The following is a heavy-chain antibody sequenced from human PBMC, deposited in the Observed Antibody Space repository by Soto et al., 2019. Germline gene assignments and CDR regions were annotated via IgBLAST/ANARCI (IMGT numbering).Heavy chain of an antibody. D-gene: IGHD1-26*01. V-gene: IGHV3-30-3*01. CDR3: AGGRGATSVDY. CDR1: GFTFSSYA. CDR2: ISYDGSNK. Sequence: QVQLVESGGGVVQPGRSLRLSCAASGFTFSSYAMHWVRQAPGKGLEWVAVISYDGSNKYYADSVKGRFTISRDDSKNTLYLQMNSLRAEDTAVYYCAGGRGATSVDYWCQGTLVTVSS. J-gene: IGHJ4*02.